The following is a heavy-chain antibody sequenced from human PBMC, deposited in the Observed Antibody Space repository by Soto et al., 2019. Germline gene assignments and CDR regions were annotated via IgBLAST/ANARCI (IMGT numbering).Heavy chain of an antibody. CDR2: VRNKAKGYTT. CDR1: GFTFSDHY. J-gene: IGHJ5*02. D-gene: IGHD6-13*01. Sequence: EVQLVESGGGLVQPGGSLRLSCAASGFTFSDHYMDWVRQAPGKGLEWVSRVRNKAKGYTTEYAASVKGRFTISRDDSSNSLFLQMNSLKTEDTAMYYCARGISTAGFWWFDPWGQGTLVTVSS. CDR3: ARGISTAGFWWFDP. V-gene: IGHV3-72*01.